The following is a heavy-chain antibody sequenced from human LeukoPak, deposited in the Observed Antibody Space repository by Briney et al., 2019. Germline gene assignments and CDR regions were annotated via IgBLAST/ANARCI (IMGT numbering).Heavy chain of an antibody. CDR1: RGPISTGDYY. CDR3: AVGHYYHSSGYLFDS. Sequence: SETLSLTCTVSRGPISTGDYYWSWVRQPPGKGLEYIGYIYYSGSTYYNPSLKSRITISVDTSKNQFSLQLSSVTAADTAVYYCAVGHYYHSSGYLFDSWGQRTLVTVSS. CDR2: IYYSGST. J-gene: IGHJ4*02. D-gene: IGHD3-22*01. V-gene: IGHV4-30-4*01.